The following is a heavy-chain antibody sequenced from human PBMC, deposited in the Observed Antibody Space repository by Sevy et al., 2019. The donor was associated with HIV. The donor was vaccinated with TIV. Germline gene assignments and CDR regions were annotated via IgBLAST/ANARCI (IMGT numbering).Heavy chain of an antibody. CDR1: GYSFPSHW. CDR3: ATSRSGYFDSSGYYIY. J-gene: IGHJ4*02. V-gene: IGHV5-51*01. Sequence: GESLKISCKGSGYSFPSHWLGWVRHMPGKGLEWMGIIYPDNSDTKYSRSFQGQVTFPADKSISTAYLQWSSLKASDTAMYYCATSRSGYFDSSGYYIYWGQGTLVTVSS. D-gene: IGHD3-22*01. CDR2: IYPDNSDT.